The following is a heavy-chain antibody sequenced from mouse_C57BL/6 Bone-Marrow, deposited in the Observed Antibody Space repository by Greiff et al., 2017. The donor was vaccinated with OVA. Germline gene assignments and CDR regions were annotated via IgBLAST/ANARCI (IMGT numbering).Heavy chain of an antibody. CDR2: IWRGGST. Sequence: VQLQQSGPGLVQPSQSLSIPCTVSGFSLPSYGVHWVRQSPGKGLEWLGVIWRGGSTDYNAAFMSRLSITKDNSKSQVFFKMNSLQADDTAIYYCAERNYGSSYDAMDYWGQGTSVTVSS. CDR1: GFSLPSYG. CDR3: AERNYGSSYDAMDY. V-gene: IGHV2-5*01. D-gene: IGHD1-1*01. J-gene: IGHJ4*01.